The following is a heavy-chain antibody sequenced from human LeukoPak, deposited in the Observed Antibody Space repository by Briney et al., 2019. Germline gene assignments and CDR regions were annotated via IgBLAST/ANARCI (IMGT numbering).Heavy chain of an antibody. J-gene: IGHJ5*02. CDR3: ARPGDGYNP. D-gene: IGHD5-24*01. Sequence: PSETLSLTCTVSDGSISSSSYYWGWIRQPPGKGLEWIGSIYYSGSTYYNPSLKSRVTISVDTSKNQFSLKLSSVTAADTAVYYCARPGDGYNPWGQGTLVTVSS. CDR1: DGSISSSSYY. CDR2: IYYSGST. V-gene: IGHV4-39*01.